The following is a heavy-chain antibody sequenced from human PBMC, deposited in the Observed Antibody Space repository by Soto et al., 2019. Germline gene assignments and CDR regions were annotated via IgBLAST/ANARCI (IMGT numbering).Heavy chain of an antibody. CDR1: GGSFSSYA. V-gene: IGHV1-69*06. CDR2: IIPIFGTA. J-gene: IGHJ4*02. CDR3: ARDEGGYNPGY. D-gene: IGHD5-12*01. Sequence: SVKVSCKASGGSFSSYANNWERQATGQRLGWIGEIIPIFGTANYAQKCQGRVTITADKSTSRDYMELSSLRSEDTAVDYCARDEGGYNPGYWSQRTLVTVS.